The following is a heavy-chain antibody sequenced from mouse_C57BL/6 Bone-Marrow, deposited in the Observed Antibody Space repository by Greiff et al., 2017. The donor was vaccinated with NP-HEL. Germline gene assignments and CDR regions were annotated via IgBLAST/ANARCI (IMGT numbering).Heavy chain of an antibody. J-gene: IGHJ2*01. Sequence: EVQRVESGAELVRPGASVKLSCTASGFNIKDDYMHWVKQRPEQGLEWIGWIDPENGDTEYASKFQGKATITADTSSNTAYLQLSSLTSEDTAVYYCTTNDGDYWGQGTTLTVSS. CDR1: GFNIKDDY. CDR2: IDPENGDT. V-gene: IGHV14-4*01. D-gene: IGHD2-12*01. CDR3: TTNDGDY.